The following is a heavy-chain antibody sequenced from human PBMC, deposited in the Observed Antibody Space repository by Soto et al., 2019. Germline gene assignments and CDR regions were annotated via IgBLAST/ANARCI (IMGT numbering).Heavy chain of an antibody. Sequence: SETLSLTCTVADGTISRWYRRWIRQPPGKGLEWIGYIYYSGSTNCNPSLKSRVTISVDTSKNQFSLKLSAVTAADTAVYYCARRYGSAIDYWGQGTLVTVSS. D-gene: IGHD1-26*01. CDR1: DGTISRWY. CDR2: IYYSGST. CDR3: ARRYGSAIDY. V-gene: IGHV4-59*08. J-gene: IGHJ4*02.